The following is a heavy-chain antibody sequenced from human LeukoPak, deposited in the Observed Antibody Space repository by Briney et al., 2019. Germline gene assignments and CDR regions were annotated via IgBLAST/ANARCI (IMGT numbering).Heavy chain of an antibody. CDR3: ARRRDYYGSGSYYTVRWFDP. D-gene: IGHD3-10*01. V-gene: IGHV4-59*12. CDR2: IYYSGST. J-gene: IGHJ5*02. CDR1: GGSISSYY. Sequence: SETLSLTCTVSGGSISSYYWSWIRQPPGKGLEWIGYIYYSGSTNYNPSLKSRVTISVDTSKNQFSLKLSSVTAADTAVYYCARRRDYYGSGSYYTVRWFDPWGQGTLVTVSS.